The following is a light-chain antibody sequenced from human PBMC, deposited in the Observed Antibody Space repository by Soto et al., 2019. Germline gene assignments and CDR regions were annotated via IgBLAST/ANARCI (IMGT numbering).Light chain of an antibody. CDR1: QSVRSRY. Sequence: ETVLTHSPGTLSVXPXXXXGXXXRASQSVRSRYLAWYQQKPGQAPRLLISGASSRATGIPDRFSGSGSGTDFTLTVSRLEPEDFALYYCQQYGNSPITFGQGTRLEIK. V-gene: IGKV3-20*01. CDR2: GAS. CDR3: QQYGNSPIT. J-gene: IGKJ5*01.